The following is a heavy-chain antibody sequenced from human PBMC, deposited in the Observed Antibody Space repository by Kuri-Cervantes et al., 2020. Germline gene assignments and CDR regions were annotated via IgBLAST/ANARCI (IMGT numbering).Heavy chain of an antibody. V-gene: IGHV1-8*01. D-gene: IGHD3-22*01. CDR2: MNPNSGNT. CDR1: GYTFTSYD. J-gene: IGHJ6*02. Sequence: ASVKVSCKASGYTFTSYDINWVRQATGQGLEWMGWMNPNSGNTGYAQKFQGRVTMTRNTSISTAYMELSSLRSEDTAVYYCARGRGDSSGYWRGWYYNYSMDVWGQGTTVTVSS. CDR3: ARGRGDSSGYWRGWYYNYSMDV.